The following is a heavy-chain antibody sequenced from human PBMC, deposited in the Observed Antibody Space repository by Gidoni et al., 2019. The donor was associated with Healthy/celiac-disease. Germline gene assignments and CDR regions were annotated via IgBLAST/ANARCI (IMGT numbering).Heavy chain of an antibody. CDR3: AKDLSWFRGGWYAQGWFDP. V-gene: IGHV3-23*01. J-gene: IGHJ5*02. CDR1: GFTFRSYA. CDR2: ISGSGGST. Sequence: EVQLLESGGGLVQPGGSLRLSCAASGFTFRSYAMSWVRQAPGKGLAWVSAISGSGGSTYYADSVKGRFTISRDNSKNTLYLQMNSLRAEDTAVYYCAKDLSWFRGGWYAQGWFDPWGQGTLVTVSS. D-gene: IGHD6-19*01.